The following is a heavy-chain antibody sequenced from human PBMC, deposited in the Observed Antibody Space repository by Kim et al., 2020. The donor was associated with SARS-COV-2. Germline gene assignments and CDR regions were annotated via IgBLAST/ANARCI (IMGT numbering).Heavy chain of an antibody. V-gene: IGHV1-2*02. D-gene: IGHD3-22*01. Sequence: ASVKVSCKASGYTFTGYYMHWVRQAPGQGLEWMGWINPNSGGTNYAQKFQGRVTMTRDTSISTAYMELSRLRSDDTAVYYCARDQSPYYYDSSGSLDYWGQGTLVTVSS. J-gene: IGHJ4*02. CDR2: INPNSGGT. CDR3: ARDQSPYYYDSSGSLDY. CDR1: GYTFTGYY.